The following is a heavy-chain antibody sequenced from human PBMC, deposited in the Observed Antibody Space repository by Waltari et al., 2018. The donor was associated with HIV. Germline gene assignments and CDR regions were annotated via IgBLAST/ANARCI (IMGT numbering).Heavy chain of an antibody. CDR3: AREALYDSSGYYFDY. CDR2: IKQDESEK. J-gene: IGHJ4*02. Sequence: EVQLVESGGGLVQPGGSLRLSCAASEFTFNNYWMTWVRQAPGKGLGWVANIKQDESEKDYVDSVKGRFTSARDNAKNSLFLQMNSLRAEDTAVYYCAREALYDSSGYYFDYWGQGTLVTVSS. CDR1: EFTFNNYW. V-gene: IGHV3-7*01. D-gene: IGHD3-22*01.